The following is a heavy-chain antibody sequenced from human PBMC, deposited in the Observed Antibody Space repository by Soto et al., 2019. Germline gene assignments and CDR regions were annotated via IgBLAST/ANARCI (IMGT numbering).Heavy chain of an antibody. J-gene: IGHJ4*02. V-gene: IGHV3-30*18. CDR1: GFTFSSYG. CDR3: AKDLKVYYYDSSGYYPLDY. D-gene: IGHD3-22*01. Sequence: GGSLRLSCAASGFTFSSYGMHWVRQAPGKGLKWVAVISYDGSNKYYADSVKGRFTISRDNSKNTLYLQMNSLRAEDTAVYYCAKDLKVYYYDSSGYYPLDYWGQGTLVTVSS. CDR2: ISYDGSNK.